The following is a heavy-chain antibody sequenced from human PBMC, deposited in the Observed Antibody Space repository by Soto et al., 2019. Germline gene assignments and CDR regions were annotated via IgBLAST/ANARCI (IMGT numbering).Heavy chain of an antibody. Sequence: GGSLRLACTASGFTFSTYAMSWVRQAPGKGLEWVSAITGGGSGTYYADSVKGRFTISRDNSKNTLYLQMSSLRAEDTAVYYCARGFSGWFPIGYWGQGTLVTV. CDR1: GFTFSTYA. J-gene: IGHJ4*02. V-gene: IGHV3-23*01. CDR2: ITGGGSGT. D-gene: IGHD6-19*01. CDR3: ARGFSGWFPIGY.